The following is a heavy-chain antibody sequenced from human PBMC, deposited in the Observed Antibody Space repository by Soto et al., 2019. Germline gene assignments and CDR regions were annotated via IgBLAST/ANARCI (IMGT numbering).Heavy chain of an antibody. CDR2: IIPILGIA. V-gene: IGHV1-69*02. CDR3: ARANSPGLYYDFWSALGS. J-gene: IGHJ5*02. D-gene: IGHD3-3*01. Sequence: SVKVSCKASGGTFSSYTISWVRQSPGQGLEWMGRIIPILGIANYAQKFQGRVTITADKSTSTAYMELSSLRSEDTAVYYCARANSPGLYYDFWSALGSWGQAPLVTVSS. CDR1: GGTFSSYT.